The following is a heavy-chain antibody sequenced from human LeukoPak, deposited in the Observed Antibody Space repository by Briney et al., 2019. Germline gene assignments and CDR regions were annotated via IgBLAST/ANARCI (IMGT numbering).Heavy chain of an antibody. CDR2: IYYSGST. J-gene: IGHJ6*03. V-gene: IGHV4-59*01. CDR3: ARVVATYYYYYYMDV. CDR1: GGSISSYY. Sequence: SETLSLTCTVSGGSISSYYWSWIRQPPGKGLEWIGYIYYSGSTNYNPSLMSRVTISVDTSKNQFSLKLSSVTAADTAVYYCARVVATYYYYYYMDVWGKGTTVTISS. D-gene: IGHD5-12*01.